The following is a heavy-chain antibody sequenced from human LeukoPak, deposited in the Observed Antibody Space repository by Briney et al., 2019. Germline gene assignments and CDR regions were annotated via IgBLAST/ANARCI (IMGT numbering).Heavy chain of an antibody. CDR1: GGSFSGYH. Sequence: SETLSLTCAVYGGSFSGYHWSWIRQPPGKGLEWIGEINHSGSTNYNPSLKSRVTISVDTSKNQFSLKLSSVTAADTAVYYCATSYCGGDCYSRTGDYWGQGTLVTVSS. CDR3: ATSYCGGDCYSRTGDY. J-gene: IGHJ4*02. D-gene: IGHD2-21*02. CDR2: INHSGST. V-gene: IGHV4-34*01.